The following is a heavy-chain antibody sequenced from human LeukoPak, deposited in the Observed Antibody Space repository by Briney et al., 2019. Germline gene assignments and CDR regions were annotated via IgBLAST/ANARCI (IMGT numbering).Heavy chain of an antibody. CDR3: ARGSGVLFDP. V-gene: IGHV4-59*12. Sequence: PSETLSLTCTVSGDSITNSYWSWFRQPPGKGLEWITYTYYNGRANYNPSLKSRVSISVDTSKNQFSLKLTSVTAADTAGYYCARGSGVLFDPWGQGTLVTVSS. CDR2: TYYNGRA. D-gene: IGHD6-25*01. CDR1: GDSITNSY. J-gene: IGHJ5*02.